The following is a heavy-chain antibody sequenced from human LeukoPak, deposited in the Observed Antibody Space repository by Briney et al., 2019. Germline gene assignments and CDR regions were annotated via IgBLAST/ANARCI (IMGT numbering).Heavy chain of an antibody. J-gene: IGHJ6*02. CDR3: ARGMVVTATPKYYYYYYGMDV. CDR2: ISSNGGST. CDR1: GFTFSSYA. V-gene: IGHV3-64*01. Sequence: GGSLTLSCAASGFTFSSYAMHWVRQAPGKGLEYVSAISSNGGSTYYANSVKGRFTISRDNSKNTLYLQMGSLRAEDMAVYYCARGMVVTATPKYYYYYYGMDVWGQGTTVTVSS. D-gene: IGHD2-21*02.